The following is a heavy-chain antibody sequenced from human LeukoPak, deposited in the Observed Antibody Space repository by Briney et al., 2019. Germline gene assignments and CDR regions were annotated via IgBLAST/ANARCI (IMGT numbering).Heavy chain of an antibody. CDR1: GYTFTNYG. J-gene: IGHJ4*02. Sequence: ASVKVSCKASGYTFTNYGISWVRQAPGQGLEWMGWISGYNDNTKYAQNLQGRVTMTTDTSTTTAYMDLRSLRSDDTAVYYCARDSSVMVRGVMADYWGQGTLVTVSS. V-gene: IGHV1-18*01. CDR3: ARDSSVMVRGVMADY. CDR2: ISGYNDNT. D-gene: IGHD3-10*01.